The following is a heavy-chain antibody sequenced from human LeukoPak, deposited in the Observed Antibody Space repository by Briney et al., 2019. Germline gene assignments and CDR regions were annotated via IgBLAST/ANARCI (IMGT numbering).Heavy chain of an antibody. CDR3: ARGSYRFGELFGLLSARYN. CDR1: GYTFTSYD. V-gene: IGHV1-8*01. Sequence: ASVKVSCKASGYTFTSYDINWVRQATGQGLEWMGWMNPNSGNTGYAQKFQGRVTMTRNTSISTAYMELSSLRSEDTAVYYCARGSYRFGELFGLLSARYNWGQGTLVTVSS. D-gene: IGHD3-10*01. CDR2: MNPNSGNT. J-gene: IGHJ4*02.